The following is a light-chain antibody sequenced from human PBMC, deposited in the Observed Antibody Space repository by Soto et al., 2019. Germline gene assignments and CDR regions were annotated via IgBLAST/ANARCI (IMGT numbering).Light chain of an antibody. V-gene: IGKV1-17*01. CDR3: KQYNNWPRT. CDR1: RDVGSD. CDR2: AAS. J-gene: IGKJ1*01. Sequence: QMTQSPSSLSASVGEKIIITCRASRDVGSDVSWYQQKPGQAPKLLIYAASNLYTGVQSRFSGSRSGTEFTLTISSLQPEDFAVYYCKQYNNWPRTFGQGTKVDIK.